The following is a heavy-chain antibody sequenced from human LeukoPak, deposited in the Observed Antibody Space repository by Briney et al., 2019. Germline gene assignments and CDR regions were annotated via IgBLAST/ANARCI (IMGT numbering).Heavy chain of an antibody. D-gene: IGHD1-26*01. Sequence: GGSLRLSCAASGFTFNSYSMYWVSQAPGKWLEWDSSYSSSSSHMFYADSVKGRFSISRDNANNSLYLQMNSLRAEDTAVYYCVRDGGSSYGYYFLHWGQGTLVTVSS. V-gene: IGHV3-21*01. CDR2: YSSSSSHM. CDR3: VRDGGSSYGYYFLH. CDR1: GFTFNSYS. J-gene: IGHJ1*01.